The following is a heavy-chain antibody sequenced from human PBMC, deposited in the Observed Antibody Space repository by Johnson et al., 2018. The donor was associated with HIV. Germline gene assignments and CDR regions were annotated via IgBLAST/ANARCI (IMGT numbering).Heavy chain of an antibody. J-gene: IGHJ3*01. CDR1: GFTFSSYG. V-gene: IGHV3-30*03. Sequence: QVLLVESGGGVVQPGRSLRLSCAASGFTFSSYGMHWVRQAPGKGLEWVAVISYDGSNKYYADSVKGRFTISRDNSKNSLFLQMNSLKTEDTAVYYWSSLAFCGGDCYRAYHDAFDVGGQGTMVTVCS. CDR2: ISYDGSNK. CDR3: SSLAFCGGDCYRAYHDAFDV. D-gene: IGHD2-21*02.